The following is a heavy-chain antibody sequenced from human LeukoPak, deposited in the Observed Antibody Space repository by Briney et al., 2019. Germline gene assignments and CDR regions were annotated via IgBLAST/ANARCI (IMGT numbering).Heavy chain of an antibody. J-gene: IGHJ2*01. CDR1: VDSISTYY. Sequence: PSETLSLTCTVSVDSISTYYWSWIRQPPGKGLEWIGYIYYSGNTNINPSLKSRVTISVDTSKNQFSLKLSSVTAADTAVYYCARVGSGNFDLWGRGTLVTVSS. D-gene: IGHD3-10*01. V-gene: IGHV4-59*01. CDR2: IYYSGNT. CDR3: ARVGSGNFDL.